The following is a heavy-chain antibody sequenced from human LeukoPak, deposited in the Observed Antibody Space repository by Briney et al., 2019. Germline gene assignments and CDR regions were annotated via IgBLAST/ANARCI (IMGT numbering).Heavy chain of an antibody. Sequence: GGSLRLSCAASGFTFSSYWMSWVRQAPGKGLEWVANIKQDGSEKYYVDSVKGRFTISRDNAKNSLYLQMNSLRAEDTAVYYCARDVPTGYCSSTSCGHAFDIWGQGTMVTVSS. D-gene: IGHD2-2*01. V-gene: IGHV3-7*01. CDR1: GFTFSSYW. J-gene: IGHJ3*02. CDR3: ARDVPTGYCSSTSCGHAFDI. CDR2: IKQDGSEK.